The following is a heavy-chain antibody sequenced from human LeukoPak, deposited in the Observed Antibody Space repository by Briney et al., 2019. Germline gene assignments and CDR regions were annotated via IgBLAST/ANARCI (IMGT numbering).Heavy chain of an antibody. V-gene: IGHV1-69*01. J-gene: IGHJ5*02. Sequence: SVKVSCKASGGTFNSYAISWVRQAPGQGLEWMGGIIPIFGTANYAQKFQGRVTITADESTSTAYMELSSLRSEDTAVYYCAREPGYCSGGSCQSWFDHWGQGTLVTVSS. CDR2: IIPIFGTA. CDR3: AREPGYCSGGSCQSWFDH. D-gene: IGHD2-15*01. CDR1: GGTFNSYA.